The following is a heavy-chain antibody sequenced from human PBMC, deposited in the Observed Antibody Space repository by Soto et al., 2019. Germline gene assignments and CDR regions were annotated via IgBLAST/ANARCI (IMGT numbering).Heavy chain of an antibody. CDR2: IKPDESEN. D-gene: IGHD4-4*01. V-gene: IGHV3-7*01. CDR1: GFTFSDSW. J-gene: IGHJ5*02. Sequence: EVQLVESGGGLVQPGGSLSLSCTASGFTFSDSWMTWVRQAPGKGLELVARIKPDESENKYADSVKGRFSISRDNAKNSMYLQMDSLRGEDTAVYYCVRGGSNYASWGQGTLVTVSS. CDR3: VRGGSNYAS.